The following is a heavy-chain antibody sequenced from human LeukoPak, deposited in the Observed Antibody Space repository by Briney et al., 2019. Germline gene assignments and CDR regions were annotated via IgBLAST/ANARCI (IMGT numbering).Heavy chain of an antibody. Sequence: SVKVSCKASGGTFVSFTISWVRQAPGQGLEWMGRIISMRGMSNYTQKFQDRVTITADKSTSTAYMELSGLRSEDTAVYYCARDLGYCAGASCSRWGYGFGIWGQGTKVIVSS. CDR3: ARDLGYCAGASCSRWGYGFGI. CDR2: IISMRGMS. CDR1: GGTFVSFT. V-gene: IGHV1-69*04. J-gene: IGHJ3*02. D-gene: IGHD2-8*02.